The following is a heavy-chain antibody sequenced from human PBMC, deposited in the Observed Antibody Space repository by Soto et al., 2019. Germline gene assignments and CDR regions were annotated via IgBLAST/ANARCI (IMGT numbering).Heavy chain of an antibody. CDR2: ISYDGSNK. CDR1: GFTFSSYG. D-gene: IGHD6-19*01. V-gene: IGHV3-30*18. J-gene: IGHJ6*01. CDR3: AKDLGWLADYYYGMDV. Sequence: GGSLRLSCAASGFTFSSYGMHWVRQAPGKGLEWVAVISYDGSNKYYADSVKGRFTISRDNSKNTLYLQMNSLRAEDTAVYYCAKDLGWLADYYYGMDVWGQGTTVTVSS.